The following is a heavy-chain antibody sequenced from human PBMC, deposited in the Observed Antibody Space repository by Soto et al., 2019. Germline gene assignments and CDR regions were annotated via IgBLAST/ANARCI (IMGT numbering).Heavy chain of an antibody. V-gene: IGHV4-39*01. Sequence: PSETLSLTCTVSGGSISSSSYYWGWIRQPPGKGLEWIGSIYYSGSTYYNPSLKSRVTISVDTSKNQFSLKLSSVTAADTAVYYCARYGDTMVVHMYYFDDWGKGTLVTVSS. CDR2: IYYSGST. CDR1: GGSISSSSYY. J-gene: IGHJ4*02. D-gene: IGHD3-10*01. CDR3: ARYGDTMVVHMYYFDD.